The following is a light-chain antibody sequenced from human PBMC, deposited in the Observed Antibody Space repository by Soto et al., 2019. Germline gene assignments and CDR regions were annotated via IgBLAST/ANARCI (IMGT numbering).Light chain of an antibody. CDR2: DAS. CDR1: QSVGSA. Sequence: EKVMTQSPVTLSVSPGGRATLSCRASQSVGSALACYQQKPGQPPRLLIYDASTSATGIPARFSGSGSGTEFTLTISSLQSEDFAVYYCQQYNTWPRTFGQGTKVDIK. J-gene: IGKJ1*01. V-gene: IGKV3-15*01. CDR3: QQYNTWPRT.